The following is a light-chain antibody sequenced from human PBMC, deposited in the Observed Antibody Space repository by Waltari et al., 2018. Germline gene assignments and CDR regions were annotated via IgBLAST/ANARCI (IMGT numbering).Light chain of an antibody. J-gene: IGKJ1*01. Sequence: IQVTQSPPSLSALVGDTVSITCRATQNIKTYFNWYHHKPGKAHQLLIYAATKVQPGLPSRFTGSGAGADFTFPIANLQPDDCGLYFWGQTYDFPPTFGLGTQV. CDR2: AAT. CDR1: QNIKTY. V-gene: IGKV1-39*01. CDR3: GQTYDFPPT.